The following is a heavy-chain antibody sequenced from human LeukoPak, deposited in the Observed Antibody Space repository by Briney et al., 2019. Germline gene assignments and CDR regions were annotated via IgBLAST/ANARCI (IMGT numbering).Heavy chain of an antibody. J-gene: IGHJ4*02. Sequence: GGPLRLSCAVSGITLSNYGMSWVRQAPGKGLEWVAGLSGSGGGTNYADSVQGRFTISRDNPKNTLYLQMNSLRAEDTAVYFCAKRGVVIRVFLVGFHKEAYYFDSWGQGALVTVPS. CDR2: LSGSGGGT. D-gene: IGHD3-10*01. CDR1: GITLSNYG. V-gene: IGHV3-23*01. CDR3: AKRGVVIRVFLVGFHKEAYYFDS.